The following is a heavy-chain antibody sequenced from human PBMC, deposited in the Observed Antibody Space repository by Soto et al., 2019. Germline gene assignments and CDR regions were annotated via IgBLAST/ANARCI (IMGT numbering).Heavy chain of an antibody. CDR2: IYHSGST. CDR3: ARDGTMVRGVRGYYYGMDV. D-gene: IGHD3-10*01. Sequence: SETLSLTCAVSGGSISSSNWWSWVRQPPGKGLEWIGEIYHSGSTNYNPSLKSRVTISVDKSKNQFSLKLSSVTAADTAVYYCARDGTMVRGVRGYYYGMDVWGQGTTVTVSS. CDR1: GGSISSSNW. J-gene: IGHJ6*02. V-gene: IGHV4-4*02.